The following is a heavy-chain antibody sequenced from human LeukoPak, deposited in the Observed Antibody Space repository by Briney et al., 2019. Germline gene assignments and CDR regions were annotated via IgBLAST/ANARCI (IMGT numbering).Heavy chain of an antibody. D-gene: IGHD1-26*01. J-gene: IGHJ4*02. CDR1: GGTFSSYA. Sequence: ASVTVSCKASGGTFSSYAISWVRQAPGQGLEWMGRIIPILGIANYAQKFQGRVTITADKSTSTAYMELSSLRSEDTAVYYCARSGGGATDGSADYWGQGTLVTVSS. V-gene: IGHV1-69*04. CDR3: ARSGGGATDGSADY. CDR2: IIPILGIA.